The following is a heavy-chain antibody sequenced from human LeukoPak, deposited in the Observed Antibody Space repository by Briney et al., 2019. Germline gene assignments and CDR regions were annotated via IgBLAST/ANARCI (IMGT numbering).Heavy chain of an antibody. J-gene: IGHJ5*02. V-gene: IGHV1-18*01. CDR2: ISAYNGNT. CDR1: GYTFTSYG. CDR3: ARSYYDSSGYYPNWFDP. D-gene: IGHD3-22*01. Sequence: WASVKVSCKASGYTFTSYGISWVRQAPGQGLEWMGWISAYNGNTNYAQKLQGRVTMTTDTSTSTAYMELRSLRSDDTAVYYCARSYYDSSGYYPNWFDPWGQGTLVTVSS.